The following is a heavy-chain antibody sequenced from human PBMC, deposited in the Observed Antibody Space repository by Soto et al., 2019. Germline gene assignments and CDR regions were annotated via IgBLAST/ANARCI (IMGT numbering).Heavy chain of an antibody. V-gene: IGHV5-51*01. J-gene: IGHJ6*02. D-gene: IGHD1-1*01. CDR2: IYPGDSDT. CDR1: GYSFTSYW. Sequence: PGESLKISCKGSGYSFTSYWIGWVRQMPGKGPEWMGIIYPGDSDTRYSPSFQGQVTISADKSISTAYLQWSSLKASDTAMYYCARQGTQIHYGMDVWGQGTTVTVSS. CDR3: ARQGTQIHYGMDV.